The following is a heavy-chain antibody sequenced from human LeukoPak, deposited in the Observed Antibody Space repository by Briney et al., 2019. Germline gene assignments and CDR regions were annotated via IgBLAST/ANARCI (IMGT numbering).Heavy chain of an antibody. CDR1: GFIFSSYE. J-gene: IGHJ4*02. CDR2: ISSSGGTI. Sequence: GGSLRLSCAASGFIFSSYEVNWVRQAPGKGLEWVSYISSSGGTIYYADSVKGRFTSSRDNAKNSLYLQMNSLRAEDTAVYYCASIEYCSGVSCYEYWGQGTLVTVSS. CDR3: ASIEYCSGVSCYEY. D-gene: IGHD2-15*01. V-gene: IGHV3-48*03.